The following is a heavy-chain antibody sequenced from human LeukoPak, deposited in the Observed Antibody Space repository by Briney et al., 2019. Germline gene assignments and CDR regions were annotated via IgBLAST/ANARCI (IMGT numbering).Heavy chain of an antibody. D-gene: IGHD2-15*01. CDR1: GGTFSSYA. V-gene: IGHV1-69*05. J-gene: IGHJ4*02. CDR2: IIPIFGTA. CDR3: ARVQGRDCSGGSCYYFDY. Sequence: SVKVSCKASGGTFSSYAISWVRQAPGQGLEWMGGIIPIFGTANYVQKFQGRVTITTDESTSTAYMELSSLRSEDTAVYYCARVQGRDCSGGSCYYFDYWGQGTLVTVSS.